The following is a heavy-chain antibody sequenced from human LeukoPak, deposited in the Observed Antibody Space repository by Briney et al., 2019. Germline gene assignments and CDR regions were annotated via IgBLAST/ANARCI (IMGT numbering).Heavy chain of an antibody. CDR3: ARTSGFFDY. V-gene: IGHV3-23*01. CDR2: IGGSGSTT. J-gene: IGHJ4*02. D-gene: IGHD1-14*01. Sequence: GGSLRLSCAASGFTFSSYGMTWLRQAPGKGRELVSAIGGSGSTTYYADSVKGRFTISRDNSKNTLYLQMNSLRAEDTALYYCARTSGFFDYWGQGTLVTVSS. CDR1: GFTFSSYG.